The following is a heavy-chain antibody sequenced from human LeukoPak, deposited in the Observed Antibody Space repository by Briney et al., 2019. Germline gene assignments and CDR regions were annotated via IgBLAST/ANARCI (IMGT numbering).Heavy chain of an antibody. CDR1: GFTFSSYS. CDR3: ARGPFILAWMDV. D-gene: IGHD2-21*01. V-gene: IGHV3-21*01. Sequence: GGSLRLSCAVSGFTFSSYSMNWLRQAPGKGLEWVSSISSSSSYIYYADSVKGRFTISRDNAKNSLYLQMNSLRAEDTAVYYCARGPFILAWMDVWGKGTTVTVSS. CDR2: ISSSSSYI. J-gene: IGHJ6*04.